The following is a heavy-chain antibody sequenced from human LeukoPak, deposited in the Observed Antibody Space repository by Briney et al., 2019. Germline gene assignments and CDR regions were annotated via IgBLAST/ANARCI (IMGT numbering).Heavy chain of an antibody. D-gene: IGHD6-19*01. Sequence: GGSLRLSCAASGFTFDDYGMSWVRQAPGKGLEWVSGINWNGGSTGYADSVKGRFTISRDNAKNSLYLQMNSLRAEDTAVYYCARDGYSSGWYPARYYGMDVWGQGTTVTVSS. V-gene: IGHV3-20*04. CDR1: GFTFDDYG. J-gene: IGHJ6*02. CDR2: INWNGGST. CDR3: ARDGYSSGWYPARYYGMDV.